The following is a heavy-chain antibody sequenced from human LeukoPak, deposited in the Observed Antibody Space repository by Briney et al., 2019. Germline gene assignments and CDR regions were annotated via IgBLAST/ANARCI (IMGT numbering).Heavy chain of an antibody. CDR2: IKQDGSEK. V-gene: IGHV3-7*01. CDR1: GFTFSSYA. J-gene: IGHJ6*03. D-gene: IGHD5-12*01. CDR3: ARDLRGYSGYDSDYYYYYMDV. Sequence: GGSLRLSCAASGFTFSSYAMSWVRQAPGKGLEWVANIKQDGSEKYYVDSVKGRFTISRDNAKNSLYLQMNSLRAEDTAVYYCARDLRGYSGYDSDYYYYYMDVWGKGTTVTVSS.